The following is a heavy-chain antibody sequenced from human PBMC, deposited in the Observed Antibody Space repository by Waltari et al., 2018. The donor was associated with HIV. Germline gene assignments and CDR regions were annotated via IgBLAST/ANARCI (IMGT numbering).Heavy chain of an antibody. Sequence: VQLQESGPGLVKPSETLSVTCSVSGGSITSGGYYWSWIRQPPGKGLEWIGHIYHSGNTFYNPSLRSRLSISVDTSKSQFSLEVRSVTAADTAVYYCAKPRGAAGTDYYGMDVWGQGTTVSVSS. CDR3: AKPRGAAGTDYYGMDV. D-gene: IGHD6-13*01. CDR2: IYHSGNT. J-gene: IGHJ6*02. CDR1: GGSITSGGYY. V-gene: IGHV4-31*03.